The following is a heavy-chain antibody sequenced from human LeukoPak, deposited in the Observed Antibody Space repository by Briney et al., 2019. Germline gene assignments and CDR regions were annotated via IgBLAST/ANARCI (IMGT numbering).Heavy chain of an antibody. CDR2: LSGNGGTI. CDR3: AKDLRAAFDI. Sequence: GGSLRLSCAASGFTFSDYAMTWVRQAPGKGLEWVSTLSGNGGTIFYADSVKGRFTISRDNSKNTLYLQMNSLRAEDTAVYYCAKDLRAAFDIWGQGTMVTVSS. J-gene: IGHJ3*02. CDR1: GFTFSDYA. V-gene: IGHV3-23*01.